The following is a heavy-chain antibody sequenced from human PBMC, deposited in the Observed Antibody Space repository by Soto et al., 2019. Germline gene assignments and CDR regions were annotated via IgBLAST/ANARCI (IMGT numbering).Heavy chain of an antibody. CDR2: IVVGSGNT. D-gene: IGHD1-26*01. CDR3: AALFPIVGANLPFDY. J-gene: IGHJ4*02. V-gene: IGHV1-58*01. Sequence: ASVKFSCKASGFTFTSSAVQWVRQARGQRLEWIGWIVVGSGNTNYAQKFQERVTITRDMSTSTAYMELSSLRSEDTAVYYCAALFPIVGANLPFDYWGEGTLVTVSS. CDR1: GFTFTSSA.